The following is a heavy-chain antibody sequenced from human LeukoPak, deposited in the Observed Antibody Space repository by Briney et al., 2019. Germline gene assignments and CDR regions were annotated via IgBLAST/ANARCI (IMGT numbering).Heavy chain of an antibody. D-gene: IGHD3-10*01. CDR3: ARGRSHRYYYGSGSYLVGY. J-gene: IGHJ4*02. V-gene: IGHV1-8*01. CDR2: MNPNSGNT. CDR1: GYTFTSYD. Sequence: ASVKVSCKASGYTFTSYDINWVRQATGQGLEWMGWMNPNSGNTGYAQKFQGRVTMTRNTSISTAYMELSSLRPEDTAVYYCARGRSHRYYYGSGSYLVGYWGQGTLVTVSS.